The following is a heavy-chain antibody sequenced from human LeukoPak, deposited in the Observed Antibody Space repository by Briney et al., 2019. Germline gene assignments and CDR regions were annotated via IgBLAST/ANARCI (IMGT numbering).Heavy chain of an antibody. J-gene: IGHJ4*02. CDR3: VRDGDPTYYYDSSVYGYFDY. CDR1: GFTLRSYS. V-gene: IGHV3-21*01. Sequence: PGGSLRLSCAASGFTLRSYSLNWVRQAPGKGLEWVSSISGSSSYIYYADSVKGRFTTSRDNAKNSLYLQMNSLRAEDTAVYYCVRDGDPTYYYDSSVYGYFDYWGQGALVTVSS. D-gene: IGHD3-22*01. CDR2: ISGSSSYI.